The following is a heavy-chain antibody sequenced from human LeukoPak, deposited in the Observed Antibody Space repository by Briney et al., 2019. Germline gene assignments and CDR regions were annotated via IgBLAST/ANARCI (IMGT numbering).Heavy chain of an antibody. J-gene: IGHJ6*03. CDR3: ARGPNHYYYMDV. V-gene: IGHV1-69*05. CDR1: GGTFSSYA. CDR2: IIPIFGTA. Sequence: SVKVSCKASGGTFSSYAISWVRQAPGQGLEWMGGIIPIFGTANYAQKFQGRVTITTDESTSTAYMELSSLRSDDTAVYYCARGPNHYYYMDVWGKGTTVTVPS.